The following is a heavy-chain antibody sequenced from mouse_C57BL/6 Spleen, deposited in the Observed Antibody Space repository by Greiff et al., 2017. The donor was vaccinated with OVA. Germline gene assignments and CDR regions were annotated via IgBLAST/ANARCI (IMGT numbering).Heavy chain of an antibody. CDR2: IYPGDGDT. V-gene: IGHV1-80*01. D-gene: IGHD2-3*01. J-gene: IGHJ1*03. Sequence: QVQLQQSGAELVKPGASVKISCKASGYAFSSYWMNWVKQRPGKGLEWIGQIYPGDGDTNYNGKFKGKATLTADKSSSTAYMQLSSLTSEDSAVYFCASISGDGYYRYFEVWGTGTTVTVSS. CDR3: ASISGDGYYRYFEV. CDR1: GYAFSSYW.